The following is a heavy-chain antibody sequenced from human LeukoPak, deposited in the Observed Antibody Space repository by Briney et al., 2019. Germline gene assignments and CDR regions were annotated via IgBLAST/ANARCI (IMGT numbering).Heavy chain of an antibody. V-gene: IGHV4-59*01. J-gene: IGHJ4*02. CDR3: ARVNPGYSSSWRVGDFDY. CDR1: GGSISSYY. D-gene: IGHD6-13*01. CDR2: IYYSGST. Sequence: SETLSPTCTVSGGSISSYYWSWIRQPPGKGLEWIGYIYYSGSTNYNPSLKSRVTISVDTSKNQFSLKLSSVTAADTAVYYCARVNPGYSSSWRVGDFDYWGQGTLVTVSS.